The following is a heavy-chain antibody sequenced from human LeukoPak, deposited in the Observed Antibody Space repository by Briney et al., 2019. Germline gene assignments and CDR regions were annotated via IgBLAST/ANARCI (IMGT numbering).Heavy chain of an antibody. CDR3: AKGGSGNYFY. CDR1: GFTFSSDT. V-gene: IGHV3-23*01. D-gene: IGHD3-10*01. CDR2: VSDSGGTT. Sequence: PGGSLRLSCVASGFTFSSDTMTWVRQAPGKALEWVSSVSDSGGTTSYADSVKGRFTISRDNSKNTLYLQMNSLRAEDTATYYCAKGGSGNYFYWGQGTLVTVSS. J-gene: IGHJ4*02.